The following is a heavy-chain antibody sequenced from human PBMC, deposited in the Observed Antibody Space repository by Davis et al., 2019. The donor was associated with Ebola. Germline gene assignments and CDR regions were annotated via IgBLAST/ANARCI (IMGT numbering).Heavy chain of an antibody. CDR1: GYTFSSYW. CDR2: IHPGDSDI. D-gene: IGHD2-21*01. V-gene: IGHV5-51*01. Sequence: GESLKISCRGSGYTFSSYWIGWVRQMPEKGLEWMGIIHPGDSDIRYSPAFQGRVTISADKSSSTAYLQWNTLKASDSAMYYCVRHRGSDEMLFGWFDPWGQGTLVTVSS. J-gene: IGHJ5*02. CDR3: VRHRGSDEMLFGWFDP.